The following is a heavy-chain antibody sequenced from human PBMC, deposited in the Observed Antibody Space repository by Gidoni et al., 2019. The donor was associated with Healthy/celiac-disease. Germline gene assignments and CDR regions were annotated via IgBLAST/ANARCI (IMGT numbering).Heavy chain of an antibody. Sequence: QVQLQQWGAGLLKPSETLSLTCAVYGGSFSGYYWSWIRQPPGKGLEWIGEINHSGRTNYNPSLKSRVTISVDTSKNQFSLKLSSVTAADTAVYYCARGWGSSWSSSPNWFDPWGQGTLVTVSS. CDR2: INHSGRT. V-gene: IGHV4-34*01. CDR1: GGSFSGYY. CDR3: ARGWGSSWSSSPNWFDP. J-gene: IGHJ5*02. D-gene: IGHD6-13*01.